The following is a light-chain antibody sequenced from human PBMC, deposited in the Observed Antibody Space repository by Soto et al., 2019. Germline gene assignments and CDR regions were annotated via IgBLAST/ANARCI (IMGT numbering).Light chain of an antibody. CDR3: SSYAGSIYV. CDR1: SNDVGGYNF. V-gene: IGLV2-8*01. J-gene: IGLJ1*01. Sequence: QSVLTQPPSASGSPGQSVTTSCTGTSNDVGGYNFVSWYQQHPGKAPKLMIYEVSKRPSGVPDRFSGSKSGNTASLTVSGLQGEDEADYYCSSYAGSIYVFGNGTKVTVL. CDR2: EVS.